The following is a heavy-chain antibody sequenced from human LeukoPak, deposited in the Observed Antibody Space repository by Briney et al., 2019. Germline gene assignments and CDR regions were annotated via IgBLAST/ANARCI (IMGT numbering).Heavy chain of an antibody. D-gene: IGHD3-16*01. CDR3: ARERRGGYFDY. V-gene: IGHV4-34*01. Sequence: SETLSLTCAVYGGSFSGYYWSWIRQPPGKGLEWIGEINHSGSTNYNPSLESRVTISVDTSKNQFSLKLSSVTAADTAVYYCARERRGGYFDYWGQGTLVTVSS. J-gene: IGHJ4*02. CDR2: INHSGST. CDR1: GGSFSGYY.